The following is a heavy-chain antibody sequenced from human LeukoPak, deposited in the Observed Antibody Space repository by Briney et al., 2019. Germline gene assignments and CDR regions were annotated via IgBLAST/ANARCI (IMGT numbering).Heavy chain of an antibody. V-gene: IGHV3-21*04. CDR3: TQQSRSYSRFDF. CDR2: ISLNSAAI. J-gene: IGHJ4*02. D-gene: IGHD2-21*01. CDR1: GFAFSTYS. Sequence: GGSLRLSCAASGFAFSTYSMNWVRQPPGQGLKWVASISLNSAAIYYADSVKGRFTISRDNSKNTLNLQMNSLRAEDTAMYYCTQQSRSYSRFDFWGQGTLVTVSS.